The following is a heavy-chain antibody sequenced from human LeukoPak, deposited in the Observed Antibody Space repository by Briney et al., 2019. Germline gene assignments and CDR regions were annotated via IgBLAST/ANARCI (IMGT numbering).Heavy chain of an antibody. V-gene: IGHV4-34*01. CDR3: ARGRYDFWSGYGLYFDY. J-gene: IGHJ4*02. Sequence: ASETLSLTCAVYGGSFSGYYRSWIRQPPGKGLEWIGEINHSGSTNYNPSLKSRVTISVDTSKNQFSLKLSSVTAADTAVYYCARGRYDFWSGYGLYFDYWGQGTLVTVSS. CDR2: INHSGST. D-gene: IGHD3-3*01. CDR1: GGSFSGYY.